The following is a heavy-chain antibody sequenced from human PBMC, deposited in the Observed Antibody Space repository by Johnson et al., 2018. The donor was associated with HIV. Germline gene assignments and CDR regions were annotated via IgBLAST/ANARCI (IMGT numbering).Heavy chain of an antibody. D-gene: IGHD2-21*02. CDR1: GFTFSSYA. J-gene: IGHJ3*02. CDR3: ARAVTYGGGDCYSGAFDI. Sequence: VQLVESGGGVVQPGRSLRLSCAASGFTFSSYAMHWVRQAPGKGLEWVAVISYDGSNKYYADSVKGRFTISRDNSKNTLYLQMNSLRAEDTAVYYCARAVTYGGGDCYSGAFDIWGQGTMVTVSS. V-gene: IGHV3-30-3*01. CDR2: ISYDGSNK.